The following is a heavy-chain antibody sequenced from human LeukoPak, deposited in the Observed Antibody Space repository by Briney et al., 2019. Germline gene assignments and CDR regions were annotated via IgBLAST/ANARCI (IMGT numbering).Heavy chain of an antibody. CDR2: ISYDGSNK. CDR1: GFTFSSYG. CDR3: ARERYYYDSSGYPNYYYYYMDV. V-gene: IGHV3-30*03. Sequence: PGRSLRLSCAASGFTFSSYGMHWVRQAPGKGLEWVAVISYDGSNKFYADSVKGRFTISRDNSKNTLYLQMNSLRAEDTAVYYCARERYYYDSSGYPNYYYYYMDVWGKGTTVTISS. J-gene: IGHJ6*03. D-gene: IGHD3-22*01.